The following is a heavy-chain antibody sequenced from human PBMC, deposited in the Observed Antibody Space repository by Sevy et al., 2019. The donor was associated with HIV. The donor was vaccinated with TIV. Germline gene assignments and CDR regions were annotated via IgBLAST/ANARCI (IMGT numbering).Heavy chain of an antibody. CDR2: IKSKTDGGTT. Sequence: GGSLRLSCAASGFTFSNAWMSWVRQAPGKGLEWVGRIKSKTDGGTTDYAAPVKGRFTISRDDSKNTLYLQMNSLKTEDTAVYYCTTDFVLVGATVTSKFDYWGQGTLVTVSS. V-gene: IGHV3-15*01. J-gene: IGHJ4*02. D-gene: IGHD1-26*01. CDR3: TTDFVLVGATVTSKFDY. CDR1: GFTFSNAW.